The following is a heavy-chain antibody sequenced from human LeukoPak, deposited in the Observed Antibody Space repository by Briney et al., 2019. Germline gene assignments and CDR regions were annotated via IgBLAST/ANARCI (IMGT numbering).Heavy chain of an antibody. D-gene: IGHD4-11*01. CDR1: GGSVSSGSYY. CDR2: INYSGST. J-gene: IGHJ4*02. CDR3: ARMYSNYFDY. Sequence: SETLSLTCTVSGGSVSSGSYYWSWIRQPPGKGLEWVGYINYSGSTTYNPSLKSRVTISVDTSKNQFSLQLSSVTAADTAVYYCARMYSNYFDYWGQGSLVTVSS. V-gene: IGHV4-61*01.